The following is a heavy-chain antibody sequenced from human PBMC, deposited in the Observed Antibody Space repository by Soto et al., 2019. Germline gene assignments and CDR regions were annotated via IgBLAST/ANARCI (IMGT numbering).Heavy chain of an antibody. J-gene: IGHJ3*02. CDR3: SRDAQRGLVAALDI. CDR2: ISPYNGNT. CDR1: GYTFVSYG. D-gene: IGHD6-19*01. Sequence: QVQLVQSGAEVKEPGASVKVSCKASGYTFVSYGISWVRQAPGQGLEWMGWISPYNGNTNYAPKFQGRVTMTTDPSTSTVYMELRSLRSDGAAVYYCSRDAQRGLVAALDIWGQGTMVTVSS. V-gene: IGHV1-18*01.